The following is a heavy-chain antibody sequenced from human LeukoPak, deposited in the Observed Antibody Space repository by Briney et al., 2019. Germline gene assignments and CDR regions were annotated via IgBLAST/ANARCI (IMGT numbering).Heavy chain of an antibody. Sequence: SETLSLTCTVSGGSITSYYWNWIRQSPGEGLEWIGYIYYSGSTNYNPSLKSRVTISVDTSKNQFSLKLTSVTAADTAVYYCARGKENSSSWTAGLVDYWGQGALVTVSS. D-gene: IGHD6-13*01. V-gene: IGHV4-59*01. J-gene: IGHJ4*02. CDR3: ARGKENSSSWTAGLVDY. CDR1: GGSITSYY. CDR2: IYYSGST.